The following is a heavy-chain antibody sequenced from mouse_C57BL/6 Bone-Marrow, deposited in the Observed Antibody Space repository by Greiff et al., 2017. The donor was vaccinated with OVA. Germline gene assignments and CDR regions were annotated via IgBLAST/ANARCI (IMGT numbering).Heavy chain of an antibody. CDR2: ISDGGSYT. D-gene: IGHD2-12*01. J-gene: IGHJ3*01. CDR3: ARDTIVTPWFAY. Sequence: EVKLVESGGGLVKPGGSLKLSCAASGFTFSSYAMSWVRQTPEKRLEWVATISDGGSYTYYPANVKGRFPISRDNANNNLYLQMSHLKSDDTAIDYCARDTIVTPWFAYWGQGTLVTVSA. CDR1: GFTFSSYA. V-gene: IGHV5-4*01.